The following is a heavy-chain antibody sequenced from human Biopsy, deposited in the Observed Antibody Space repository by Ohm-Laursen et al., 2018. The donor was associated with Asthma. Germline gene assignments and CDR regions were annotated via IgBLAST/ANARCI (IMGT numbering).Heavy chain of an antibody. J-gene: IGHJ4*02. CDR3: VKDIRLQLWGFYS. CDR2: VSWNSGSI. CDR1: GFTFDDYA. V-gene: IGHV3-9*01. Sequence: SLRLSCTASGFTFDDYAMHWVRQAPGKGLEWVSGVSWNSGSIDYADSVKGRFTISRDNAKNSLYLQMNSLRGADTALYYCVKDIRLQLWGFYSRGQGTLVTVSS. D-gene: IGHD6-13*01.